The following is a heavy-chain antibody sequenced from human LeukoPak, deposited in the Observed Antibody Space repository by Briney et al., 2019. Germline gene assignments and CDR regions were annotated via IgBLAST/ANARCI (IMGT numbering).Heavy chain of an antibody. Sequence: GGALRLSCAGSGFTFSNNWMSWVRQAPGKGLEGVANIKRDGSEKYYVDSVKGRFTISRDNAKTSLYLQMNSLRAEDTAIYYCARDDFSGSYCDWGQGTLVTVSS. D-gene: IGHD1-26*01. CDR2: IKRDGSEK. J-gene: IGHJ4*02. CDR3: ARDDFSGSYCD. CDR1: GFTFSNNW. V-gene: IGHV3-7*01.